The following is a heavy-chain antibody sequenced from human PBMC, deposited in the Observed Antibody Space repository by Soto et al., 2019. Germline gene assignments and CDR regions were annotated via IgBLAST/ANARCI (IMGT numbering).Heavy chain of an antibody. CDR2: INAGNGNT. CDR1: GYTITSYA. V-gene: IGHV1-3*05. Sequence: QVQLVQSGAEEKKPGASVKVSCKASGYTITSYAMHWVRQAPGQRLEWMGWINAGNGNTKYSQKFQGRVTITRDTSASTAYMYLSSLGSEDTAVDYCERVGPPADPWGQGTLVTVSS. CDR3: ERVGPPADP. J-gene: IGHJ5*02.